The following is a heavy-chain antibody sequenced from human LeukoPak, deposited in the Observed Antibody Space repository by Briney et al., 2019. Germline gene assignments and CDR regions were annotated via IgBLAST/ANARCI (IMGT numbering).Heavy chain of an antibody. D-gene: IGHD3-9*01. CDR1: GYTFTSYY. J-gene: IGHJ4*02. V-gene: IGHV1-46*01. Sequence: ASVRVSCKASGYTFTSYYMHWVRRAPGQGLEWMGIINPSGGSTSYAQKFQGRVTMTRDTSTSTVYMELSSLRSEDTAVYYCAREHYDILTGYFPFDYWGQGTLVTVSS. CDR3: AREHYDILTGYFPFDY. CDR2: INPSGGST.